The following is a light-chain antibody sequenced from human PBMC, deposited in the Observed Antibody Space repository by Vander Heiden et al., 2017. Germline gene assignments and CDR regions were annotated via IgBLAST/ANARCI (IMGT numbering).Light chain of an antibody. CDR2: KAS. CDR1: QNISIW. Sequence: IQMTQTPSTLSASVGDRVTITCRASQNISIWLAWYQQKPGQAPNLLIYKASNLETGVPLRFSGSGSGTYFTLTISSLQPEDLATYYCQHYNNFPYTFGQGTKLEIK. CDR3: QHYNNFPYT. V-gene: IGKV1-5*03. J-gene: IGKJ2*01.